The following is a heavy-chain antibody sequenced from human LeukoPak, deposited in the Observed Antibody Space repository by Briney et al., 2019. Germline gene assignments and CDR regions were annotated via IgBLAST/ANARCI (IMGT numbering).Heavy chain of an antibody. D-gene: IGHD3-16*02. Sequence: SETLSLTCTVSGGSISSYYWTWIRQPPGKGLEWIGYIYYSGSTYYSGSTNYNPSLKSRVTISVDTSKNQFSLKLSSVTAADTAVYYCARLRLGELSLYRSYYYYMDVWGKGTTVTISS. CDR2: IYYSGSTYYSGST. J-gene: IGHJ6*03. CDR3: ARLRLGELSLYRSYYYYMDV. V-gene: IGHV4-59*12. CDR1: GGSISSYY.